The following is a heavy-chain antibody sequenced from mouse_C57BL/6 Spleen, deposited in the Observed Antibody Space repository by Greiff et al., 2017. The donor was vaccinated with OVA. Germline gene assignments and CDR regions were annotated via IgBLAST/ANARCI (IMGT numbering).Heavy chain of an antibody. Sequence: QVQLQQPGAELVKPGASVKLSCKASGYTFTSYWMHWVKQRPGQGLEWIGMIHPNSGSTNYNEKFKSKATLTVDKSSSTAYMQLSSLTSEDSAVYYCARGHGYDWYFDVWGTGTTVTVSS. CDR3: ARGHGYDWYFDV. V-gene: IGHV1-64*01. CDR2: IHPNSGST. D-gene: IGHD2-2*01. J-gene: IGHJ1*03. CDR1: GYTFTSYW.